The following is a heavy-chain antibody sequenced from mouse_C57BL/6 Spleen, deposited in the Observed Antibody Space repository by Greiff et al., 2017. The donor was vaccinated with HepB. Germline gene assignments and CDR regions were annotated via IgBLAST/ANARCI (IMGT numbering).Heavy chain of an antibody. J-gene: IGHJ2*01. CDR3: ARSGGLSPVDY. V-gene: IGHV1-78*01. CDR2: IYTRDGST. D-gene: IGHD2-2*01. Sequence: QVQLQQSDAELVKPGASVKISCKVSGYTFTDHTIHWMKQRPEQGLEWIGYIYTRDGSTKYNEKFKGKDTLTADKSSSTANMQLNSLTSEDSAVYVCARSGGLSPVDYWGQGTTLTVSS. CDR1: GYTFTDHT.